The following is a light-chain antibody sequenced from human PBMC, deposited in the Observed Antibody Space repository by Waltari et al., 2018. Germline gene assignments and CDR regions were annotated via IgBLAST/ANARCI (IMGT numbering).Light chain of an antibody. Sequence: DIVMTQSPDSLAVSLGGRAIINCKSIQSVLYSSNHKNYLAWYQQKPGQPPKLLIYWASNRESGVPDRFSGSGSGTDFTLTISSLQAEDVAVYYCQQYYSTPFTFGPGTKVDIK. CDR1: QSVLYSSNHKNY. V-gene: IGKV4-1*01. CDR2: WAS. J-gene: IGKJ3*01. CDR3: QQYYSTPFT.